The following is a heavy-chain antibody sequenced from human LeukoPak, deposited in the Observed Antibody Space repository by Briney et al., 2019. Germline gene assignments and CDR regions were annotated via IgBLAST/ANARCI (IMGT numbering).Heavy chain of an antibody. CDR1: GFTVSSNY. Sequence: GSLRLSCAASGFTVSSNYMSWVRQAPGKGLEWIGSIYYSGSTYYNPSLKSRVTMSVDTSKNQFSLKLSSVTAADTAVYYCAREPLDYGDGAFDIWGQGTMVTVSS. V-gene: IGHV4-39*07. CDR2: IYYSGST. J-gene: IGHJ3*02. D-gene: IGHD4-17*01. CDR3: AREPLDYGDGAFDI.